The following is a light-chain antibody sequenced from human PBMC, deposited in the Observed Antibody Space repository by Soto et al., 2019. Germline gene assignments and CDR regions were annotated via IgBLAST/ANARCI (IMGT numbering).Light chain of an antibody. Sequence: EIVLTQSPGTLSLSPGERATLSCRASQSVSSNYLAWYQQKPGQAPRLLIYGASSRATGIPARFSGSGSGTYFTLTISRLEPADCAVYYCQQYGGSPRVTFGGGTKVEIK. CDR1: QSVSSNY. J-gene: IGKJ4*01. V-gene: IGKV3-20*01. CDR3: QQYGGSPRVT. CDR2: GAS.